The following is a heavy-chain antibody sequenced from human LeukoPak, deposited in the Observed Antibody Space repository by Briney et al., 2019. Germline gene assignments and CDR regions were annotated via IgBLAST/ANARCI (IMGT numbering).Heavy chain of an antibody. V-gene: IGHV1-18*01. Sequence: ASVKVSCKASGYTFTSYGISWVRQAPGQGLEWMGWISAYNGNTNYAQKLQGRVTMTTDTSTSTAYMELRSLRSDDTAVYYCARDQEIYYDSSGSYYFDYWGQGTLVTVSS. D-gene: IGHD3-22*01. CDR3: ARDQEIYYDSSGSYYFDY. CDR1: GYTFTSYG. CDR2: ISAYNGNT. J-gene: IGHJ4*02.